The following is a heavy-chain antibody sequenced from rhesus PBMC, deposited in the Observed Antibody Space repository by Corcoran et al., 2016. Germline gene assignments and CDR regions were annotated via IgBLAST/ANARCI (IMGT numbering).Heavy chain of an antibody. D-gene: IGHD6-25*01. CDR2: SNGNTGSP. Sequence: QVQLQESGPGLVKPSETRSLTCAVSGGSFSSYWWSWIRQPPGQGLEWIGESNGNTGSPTSTPSLKSRVTISKGASKNQFSLKLSSVTAADTAVYYCARYGQRQRDFDSWGQGVLVPVSS. CDR3: ARYGQRQRDFDS. V-gene: IGHV4-80*01. CDR1: GGSFSSYW. J-gene: IGHJ4*01.